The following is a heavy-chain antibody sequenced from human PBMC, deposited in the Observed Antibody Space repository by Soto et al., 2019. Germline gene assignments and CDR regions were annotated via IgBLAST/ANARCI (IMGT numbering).Heavy chain of an antibody. CDR1: GGSISSYY. CDR2: IYYSGRT. J-gene: IGHJ4*02. Sequence: SETLSLTCTVSGGSISSYYWSWIRQPPGKGLEWIGYIYYSGRTYYNPSLRSRVTISVDTSRDQFSLNLNSVTAADTAVYYCARHFGNYGDWAFDFWGQGTLVTSPQ. CDR3: ARHFGNYGDWAFDF. V-gene: IGHV4-59*08. D-gene: IGHD4-17*01.